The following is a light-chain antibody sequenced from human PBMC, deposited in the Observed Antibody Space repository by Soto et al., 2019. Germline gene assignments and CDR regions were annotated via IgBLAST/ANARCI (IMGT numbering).Light chain of an antibody. Sequence: DIHMTQSPSTLSASVGDSVTITCRASQTIRRWLAWYQQKPGKAPNLLIYKASSLESGVPSRFSGSGSGTDFTLTISSLQPDDFAIYYCQQYNTYPLTFGGGTKVEIK. CDR2: KAS. V-gene: IGKV1-5*03. J-gene: IGKJ4*01. CDR3: QQYNTYPLT. CDR1: QTIRRW.